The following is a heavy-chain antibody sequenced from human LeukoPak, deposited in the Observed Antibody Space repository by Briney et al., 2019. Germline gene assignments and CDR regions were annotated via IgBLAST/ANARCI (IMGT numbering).Heavy chain of an antibody. V-gene: IGHV4-59*01. CDR2: INYSGST. Sequence: SETLSLTCTVSGGSITNSYWNWIRQSPGKGLEWIGYINYSGSTNYNPSLKSRVTISVDTSKNQFSLKLSSVTAADTAVYYCAREDCTNGVCYPDYWGQGTLVTVSS. CDR1: GGSITNSY. D-gene: IGHD2-8*01. CDR3: AREDCTNGVCYPDY. J-gene: IGHJ4*02.